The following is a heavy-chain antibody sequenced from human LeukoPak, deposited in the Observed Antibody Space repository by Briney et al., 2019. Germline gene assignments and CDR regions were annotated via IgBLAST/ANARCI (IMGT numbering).Heavy chain of an antibody. V-gene: IGHV3-7*01. CDR2: IKQDGSEK. D-gene: IGHD2-2*01. Sequence: GGSLRLSCAASGFTFSSYWMSWVRQAPGKGLEWVANIKQDGSEKYYVDSVKGRFTISRDNAKNSLYLQMNSLRAEDTAVYYCARDRCRSNSCFFDYWGQGTLVTVSS. CDR1: GFTFSSYW. CDR3: ARDRCRSNSCFFDY. J-gene: IGHJ4*02.